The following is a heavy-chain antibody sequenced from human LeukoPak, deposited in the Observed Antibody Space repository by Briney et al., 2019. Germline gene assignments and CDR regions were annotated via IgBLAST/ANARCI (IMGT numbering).Heavy chain of an antibody. CDR3: ARVKGSGYRNSIDY. Sequence: GGSLRLSFAAFGLTFVDNAMNWVRQDPGKGLEWVFGINGNGGSTNYRDSVKGRFTISRDNAKNSLYLQMNSLRAEDTALYYCARVKGSGYRNSIDYWGQGTLVTVSS. CDR1: GLTFVDNA. CDR2: INGNGGST. D-gene: IGHD3-3*01. J-gene: IGHJ4*02. V-gene: IGHV3-20*03.